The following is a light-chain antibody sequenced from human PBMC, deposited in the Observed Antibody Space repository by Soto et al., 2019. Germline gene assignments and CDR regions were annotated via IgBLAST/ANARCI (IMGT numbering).Light chain of an antibody. Sequence: AIRMTQSPSSLSASTGDRVTITCRASQGISSYLAWYQQKPGKAPKLLIYAASTLQSGVPSRFSGSGSGTDFTLHISGLQSDDLATYYCHQYYSYPWTFGQGTKWEIK. V-gene: IGKV1-8*01. CDR1: QGISSY. CDR2: AAS. J-gene: IGKJ1*01. CDR3: HQYYSYPWT.